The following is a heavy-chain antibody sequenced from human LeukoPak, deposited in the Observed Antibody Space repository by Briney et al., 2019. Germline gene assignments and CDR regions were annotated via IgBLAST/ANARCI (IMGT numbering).Heavy chain of an antibody. V-gene: IGHV4-34*01. D-gene: IGHD6-6*01. Sequence: PSETLSLTRAVYGGSFSGYYWSWIRQPPGKGLEWIGEINHSGSTNYNPSLKSRVTISVDTSKNQFSLKLSSVTAADTAVYYCATSSSSSRYYYYYYMDVWGKGTTVTVSS. CDR3: ATSSSSSRYYYYYYMDV. CDR2: INHSGST. CDR1: GGSFSGYY. J-gene: IGHJ6*03.